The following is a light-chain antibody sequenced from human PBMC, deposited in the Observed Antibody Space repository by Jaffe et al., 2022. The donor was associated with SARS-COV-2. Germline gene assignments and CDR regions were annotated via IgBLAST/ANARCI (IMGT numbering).Light chain of an antibody. Sequence: QSVLTQPPSASGTPGQRVAISCSGSGSNIGRNIVNWYQHLPGTAPKLLIYSDNQRPSGVPDRFSGSKSGTSASLAISGLQSEDEADYYCVAWDDSLNGWVFGGGTKLTVL. CDR3: VAWDDSLNGWV. J-gene: IGLJ3*02. V-gene: IGLV1-44*01. CDR1: GSNIGRNI. CDR2: SDN.